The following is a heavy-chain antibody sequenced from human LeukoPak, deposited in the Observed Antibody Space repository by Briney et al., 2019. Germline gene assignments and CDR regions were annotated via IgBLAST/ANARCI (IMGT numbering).Heavy chain of an antibody. Sequence: PSETLSLTCTVSGGSISSSSYYWGWIRQPPGKGLEWIGSIYYSGSTYYNPSLKSRVTISVDTSKNQFSLKLSSVTAADTAVYYCASPGYSSSWYEFGDYWGQGTLVTVSS. V-gene: IGHV4-39*01. J-gene: IGHJ4*02. CDR3: ASPGYSSSWYEFGDY. CDR2: IYYSGST. CDR1: GGSISSSSYY. D-gene: IGHD6-13*01.